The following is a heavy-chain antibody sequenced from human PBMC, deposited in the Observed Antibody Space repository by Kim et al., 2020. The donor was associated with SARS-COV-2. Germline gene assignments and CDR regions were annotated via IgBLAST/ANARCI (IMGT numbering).Heavy chain of an antibody. D-gene: IGHD3-10*01. CDR1: GFTFGDYA. V-gene: IGHV3-9*01. Sequence: LSLTCAASGFTFGDYAMHWVRQAPGKGLEWVSGISWNSGSITYADSVEGRFTISRDNAKNSLYLQMNSLRAEDTALYYCAKARLTYYYNSGTPDYWGQGTLVTVSS. CDR3: AKARLTYYYNSGTPDY. J-gene: IGHJ4*02. CDR2: ISWNSGSI.